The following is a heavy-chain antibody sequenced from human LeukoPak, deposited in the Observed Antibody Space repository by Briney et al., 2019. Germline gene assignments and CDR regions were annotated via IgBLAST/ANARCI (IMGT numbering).Heavy chain of an antibody. J-gene: IGHJ4*02. CDR1: GYTFSDNY. CDR3: ARERRGNWNQDFDY. CDR2: INPASGGT. V-gene: IGHV1-2*02. D-gene: IGHD1-1*01. Sequence: GASVKVSCEPFGYTFSDNYIHWVRQAPGQRLEWMGWINPASGGTNYVQKFQGRVTMTRDASIRTAYMELSRLTSDDTAVYYCARERRGNWNQDFDYWGQGTLSPSPQ.